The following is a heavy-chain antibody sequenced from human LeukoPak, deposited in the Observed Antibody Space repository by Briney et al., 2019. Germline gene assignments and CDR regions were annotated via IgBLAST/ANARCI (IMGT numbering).Heavy chain of an antibody. D-gene: IGHD1-20*01. CDR1: GNYW. V-gene: IGHV3-74*01. CDR3: LRDLNWSLDQ. J-gene: IGHJ4*02. Sequence: GGSLRLSCAASGNYWMHWVRQAPGKGLAWVSRIKSDGITITYADSVKGRFTISRDNAKNTLYLQMNSLRAEDTAVYYCLRDLNWSLDQWGQGTLVTVSS. CDR2: IKSDGITI.